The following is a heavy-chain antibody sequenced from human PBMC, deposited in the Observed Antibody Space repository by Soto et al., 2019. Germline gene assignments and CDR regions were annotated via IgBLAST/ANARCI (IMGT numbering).Heavy chain of an antibody. V-gene: IGHV4-31*03. CDR1: GGSISSGGYY. CDR2: IYYSGST. CDR3: ARRGTGTSQGFDP. Sequence: SETLSLTCTVSGGSISSGGYYWSWIRQHPGKGLEWIGYIYYSGSTYYNPSLKSRVTISVDTSRNQFSLKLSSVTAADTAVYYCARRGTGTSQGFDPWGQGTLVTVSS. D-gene: IGHD1-7*01. J-gene: IGHJ5*02.